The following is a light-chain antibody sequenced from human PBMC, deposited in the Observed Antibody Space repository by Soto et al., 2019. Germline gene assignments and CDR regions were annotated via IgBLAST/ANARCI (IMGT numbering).Light chain of an antibody. CDR1: RSDVGGYNY. CDR3: SSFTSTNTWV. CDR2: AVN. V-gene: IGLV2-14*01. J-gene: IGLJ3*02. Sequence: QSVLTQPSSVSGSPGQSITISCTGTRSDVGGYNYVSWYQQHPGKAPKLMIFAVNNRPSGVSNRFSGSKSGNTDSLTISGLQAEDEADYYCSSFTSTNTWVFGGGTKLTVL.